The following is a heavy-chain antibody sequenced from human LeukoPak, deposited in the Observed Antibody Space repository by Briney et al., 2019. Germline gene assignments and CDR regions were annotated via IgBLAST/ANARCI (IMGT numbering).Heavy chain of an antibody. CDR2: TRSKAYGGTT. CDR3: TASPGIAAAAGYFDY. D-gene: IGHD6-13*01. V-gene: IGHV3-15*01. CDR1: GFTFSSYW. J-gene: IGHJ4*02. Sequence: GGSLRLSCAASGFTFSSYWMSWVRQAPGKGLEWVGFTRSKAYGGTTDYAAPVKGRFTISRDDSKNTLYLQMNSLKTDDTAVYYCTASPGIAAAAGYFDYWGQGTLVTVSS.